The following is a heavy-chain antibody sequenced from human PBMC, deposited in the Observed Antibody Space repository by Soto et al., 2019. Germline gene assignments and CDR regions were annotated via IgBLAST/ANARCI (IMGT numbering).Heavy chain of an antibody. J-gene: IGHJ5*02. CDR2: ISAYNGNT. V-gene: IGHV1-18*01. Sequence: QVQLVQSGAAVKKPGASVKVSCKASGYTFTSYGISWVRQAPGQGLEWMGWISAYNGNTNYAQKLQGRGTMTAXXPXTXXYMELRSLRSDDTAVYYCARERCSSTSCDKNWFDPWGQGTLVTVSS. D-gene: IGHD2-2*02. CDR1: GYTFTSYG. CDR3: ARERCSSTSCDKNWFDP.